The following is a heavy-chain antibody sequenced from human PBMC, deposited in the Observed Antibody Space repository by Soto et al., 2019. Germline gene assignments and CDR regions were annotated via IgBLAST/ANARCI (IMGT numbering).Heavy chain of an antibody. Sequence: EVQVVESEGVLVQPGGSLKVSCAASGFTFSSSWMHWVRQAPGKGLEWVANIKGDGSEEYYVDSVRGRFTISRDNAKNSLFLQMNSLRAEDTAVYYCAAGFPPDYWGQGTQVTVSS. CDR1: GFTFSSSW. V-gene: IGHV3-7*01. CDR3: AAGFPPDY. D-gene: IGHD3-10*01. J-gene: IGHJ4*02. CDR2: IKGDGSEE.